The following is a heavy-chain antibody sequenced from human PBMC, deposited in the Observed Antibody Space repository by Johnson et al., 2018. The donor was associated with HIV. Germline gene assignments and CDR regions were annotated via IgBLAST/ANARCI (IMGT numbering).Heavy chain of an antibody. D-gene: IGHD6-19*01. CDR1: GFTFSSYG. J-gene: IGHJ3*02. CDR3: AKVGTGYTSSSVGAFDI. V-gene: IGHV3-30*18. Sequence: QVQLVESGGGLVQPGGSLRLSCAASGFTFSSYGMHWVRQAPGKGLEWVAVISYDGSNQYYGDSVKGRFTISRDNSKNTFYLQINSLRVEDTAVYYCAKVGTGYTSSSVGAFDIWGQGTMVTVSS. CDR2: ISYDGSNQ.